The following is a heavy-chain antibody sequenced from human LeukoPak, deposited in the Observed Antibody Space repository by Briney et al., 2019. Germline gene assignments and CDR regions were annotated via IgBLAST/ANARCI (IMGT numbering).Heavy chain of an antibody. D-gene: IGHD6-13*01. CDR2: IYYSGTT. J-gene: IGHJ4*02. Sequence: SETLSLTCTVSGGSISSYYWNWIRQPPGKGLEWIGYIYYSGTTNYNPSLKSRVTISVDTSKNQFSLKLSSVTAADTAVYYCARGVYIAAAQYGYWGQGTLVTVSS. CDR3: ARGVYIAAAQYGY. CDR1: GGSISSYY. V-gene: IGHV4-59*01.